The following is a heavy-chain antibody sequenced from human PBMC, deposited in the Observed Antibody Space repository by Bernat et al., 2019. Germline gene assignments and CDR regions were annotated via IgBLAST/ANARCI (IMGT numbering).Heavy chain of an antibody. Sequence: GGGVVQPGGSLRLSCAASGFTFDDYAMHWVRQAPGKGLEWVSLISGDGGSTYYADSVKGRFTISRDNSKNSLYLQMNSLRTEDTALYYCAKAPRSGYYAQYFQHWGQGTLVTVSS. V-gene: IGHV3-43*02. J-gene: IGHJ1*01. CDR1: GFTFDDYA. CDR2: ISGDGGST. CDR3: AKAPRSGYYAQYFQH. D-gene: IGHD3-22*01.